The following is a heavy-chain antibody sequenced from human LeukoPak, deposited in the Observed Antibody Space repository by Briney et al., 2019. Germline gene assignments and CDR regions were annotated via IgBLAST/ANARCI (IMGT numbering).Heavy chain of an antibody. CDR1: GFTFSSYA. D-gene: IGHD1-26*01. Sequence: PGGSLRLSCEASGFTFSSYAMHWVRQAPGKGLEWVTFIRYDGRDKYYADSVKGRFTISRDSSKNTLFLQMNSLRPEDTAVYYCARDSGSGTQRPDYWGQGTLVTVSS. V-gene: IGHV3-30*02. CDR2: IRYDGRDK. J-gene: IGHJ4*02. CDR3: ARDSGSGTQRPDY.